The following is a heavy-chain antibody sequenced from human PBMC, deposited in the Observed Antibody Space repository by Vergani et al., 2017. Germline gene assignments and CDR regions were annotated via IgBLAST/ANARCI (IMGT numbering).Heavy chain of an antibody. J-gene: IGHJ1*01. D-gene: IGHD3-10*01. CDR2: ISSGGGDI. V-gene: IGHV3-23*01. Sequence: EVQLLESGGGLVQPGGSRRLSCAGAGFTFDTYTMAYVRQAPGQGLEWVATISSGGGDIFYADSVKGRFTISSDNSKNTLFLQMNSLKDEDTAVYYCTTAWGLYYLHGEYFQYLDRGTLVSVSS. CDR1: GFTFDTYT. CDR3: TTAWGLYYLHGEYFQY.